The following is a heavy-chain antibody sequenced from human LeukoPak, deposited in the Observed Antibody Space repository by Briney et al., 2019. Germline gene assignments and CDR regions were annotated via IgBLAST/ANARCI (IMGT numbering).Heavy chain of an antibody. Sequence: GGSLRLSCAASGFTFSSYGMSWVRQAPGKGLEWVSVIYSGGNTYYADSVKGRFTISRDNSKNTLYLQMNSLRAEDTAVYYCARDHCSSTSCYVAFDIWGQGTMVTVSS. V-gene: IGHV3-53*01. D-gene: IGHD2-2*01. CDR3: ARDHCSSTSCYVAFDI. CDR2: IYSGGNT. CDR1: GFTFSSYG. J-gene: IGHJ3*02.